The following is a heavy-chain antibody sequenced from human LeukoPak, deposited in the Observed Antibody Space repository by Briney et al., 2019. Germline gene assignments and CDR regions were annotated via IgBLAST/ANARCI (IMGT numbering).Heavy chain of an antibody. CDR2: ISAYNGNT. Sequence: ASVKVSCKASGYTFTSYGISWVRQAPGQGLEWMGWISAYNGNTNYAQKLQGRVTMTTDTSTSTAYMELRSLRSDDTAVYYCARVRWNCSSTSCSYYYYYYMDVWGKGTTVTVSS. CDR3: ARVRWNCSSTSCSYYYYYYMDV. D-gene: IGHD2-2*01. V-gene: IGHV1-18*01. J-gene: IGHJ6*03. CDR1: GYTFTSYG.